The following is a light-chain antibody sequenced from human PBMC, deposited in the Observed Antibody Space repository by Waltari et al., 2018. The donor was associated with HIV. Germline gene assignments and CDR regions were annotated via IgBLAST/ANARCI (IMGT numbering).Light chain of an antibody. CDR2: GAS. J-gene: IGKJ3*01. Sequence: EIVLTQSPGTLSLSPGERVSLSCRASQSLSSSYLAWFQQKPGQAPRLLIYGASSRATGIPERFSGTGSGTDFTLTVSRLEPEDFAVYFCQQYDSSPFTFGPGTKVDIK. CDR1: QSLSSSY. CDR3: QQYDSSPFT. V-gene: IGKV3-20*01.